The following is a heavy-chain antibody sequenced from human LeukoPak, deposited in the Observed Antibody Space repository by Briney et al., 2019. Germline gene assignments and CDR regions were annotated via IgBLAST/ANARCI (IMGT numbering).Heavy chain of an antibody. CDR1: GFIFSSYG. V-gene: IGHV3-30*18. CDR3: SKATPPRDGSNPDY. CDR2: ISYDGRNK. D-gene: IGHD4-4*01. Sequence: PGGSLRLSCAASGFIFSSYGMHWVRQAPGKGLEWVAVISYDGRNKYYADSVKGRFTISRDNSKNTLYLQMNSLRAEDTALYYCSKATPPRDGSNPDYWGQGTLVIVSS. J-gene: IGHJ4*02.